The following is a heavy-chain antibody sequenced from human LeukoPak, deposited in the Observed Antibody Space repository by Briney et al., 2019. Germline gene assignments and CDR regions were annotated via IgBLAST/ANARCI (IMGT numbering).Heavy chain of an antibody. Sequence: SETLSLTCAVYGGSFSGYYWSWIRQPPGKGLEWIGEINHSGSTNYNPSLKSRVTISVDTSKNQFSLKLSSVTAADTAVYYCARRLGVVIIWYFDYWGQGTLVTVSS. J-gene: IGHJ4*02. CDR3: ARRLGVVIIWYFDY. CDR1: GGSFSGYY. CDR2: INHSGST. D-gene: IGHD3-3*01. V-gene: IGHV4-34*01.